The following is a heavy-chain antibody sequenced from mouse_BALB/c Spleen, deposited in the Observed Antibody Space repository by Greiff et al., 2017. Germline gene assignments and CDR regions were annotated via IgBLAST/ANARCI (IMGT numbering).Heavy chain of an antibody. V-gene: IGHV1-7*01. Sequence: VQLQQSGAELAKPGASVKMSCKASGYTFTSYWMHWVKQRPGQGLEWIGYINPSTGYTEYNQKFKDKATLTADKSSSTAYMQLSSLTSEDSAVYYCARRDYYGSSLYAMDYWGQGTSVTVSS. CDR1: GYTFTSYW. CDR2: INPSTGYT. CDR3: ARRDYYGSSLYAMDY. D-gene: IGHD1-1*01. J-gene: IGHJ4*01.